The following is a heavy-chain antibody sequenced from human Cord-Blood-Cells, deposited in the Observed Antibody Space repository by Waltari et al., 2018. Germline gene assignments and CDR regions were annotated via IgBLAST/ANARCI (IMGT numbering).Heavy chain of an antibody. CDR3: ARRGLGNWFDP. D-gene: IGHD3-9*01. Sequence: QVQLQESGPGLVKPSETLSLTCTVSGGSISSYYWRWIRQPPGKGLEWIGYIYYSGCTNYNPSLKSRVTISVDTSKNQFSLKLSSVTAADTAVYYCARRGLGNWFDPWGQGTLVTVSS. CDR2: IYYSGCT. V-gene: IGHV4-59*08. CDR1: GGSISSYY. J-gene: IGHJ5*02.